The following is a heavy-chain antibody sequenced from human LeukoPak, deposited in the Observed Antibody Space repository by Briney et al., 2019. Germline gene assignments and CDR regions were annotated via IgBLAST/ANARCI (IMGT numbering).Heavy chain of an antibody. CDR2: ISSSSSYI. Sequence: GGSLRLSCAASGFTFSSYAMSWVRQAPGKGLEWVSSISSSSSYIYYADSVKGRFTISRDNAKNSLYLQMNSLRAEDTAVYYCAKEDSSGYRYDYWGQGTLVTVSS. D-gene: IGHD3-22*01. J-gene: IGHJ4*02. CDR3: AKEDSSGYRYDY. V-gene: IGHV3-21*04. CDR1: GFTFSSYA.